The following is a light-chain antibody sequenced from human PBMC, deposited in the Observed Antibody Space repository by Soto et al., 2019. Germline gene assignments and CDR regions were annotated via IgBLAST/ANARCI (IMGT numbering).Light chain of an antibody. V-gene: IGLV2-8*01. Sequence: QSVLTQPPSASGSPGQSVTISCTGTSSDVGGYHYVSWYQLHPGKAPKLMIYEVTKRPSGVPDRFSGSKSGNTASLTVSGLQAEDEADYYCSSYAGSNNFGVFGGVTKLTVL. CDR1: SSDVGGYHY. J-gene: IGLJ2*01. CDR2: EVT. CDR3: SSYAGSNNFGV.